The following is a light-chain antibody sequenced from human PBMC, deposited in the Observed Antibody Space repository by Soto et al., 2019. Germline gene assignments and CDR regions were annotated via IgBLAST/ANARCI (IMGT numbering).Light chain of an antibody. CDR2: NND. J-gene: IGLJ2*01. V-gene: IGLV1-40*01. CDR3: QSYDDGLSGSV. CDR1: SSNIGAGYA. Sequence: QSALTQPPSVSGAPGQRVTISCTGTSSNIGAGYAVHWYQQLPGTAPKLLIYNNDNRPSGVPDRISASNSGTSASLAITGHQAEDEAHYYCQSYDDGLSGSVFGGGTKVTVL.